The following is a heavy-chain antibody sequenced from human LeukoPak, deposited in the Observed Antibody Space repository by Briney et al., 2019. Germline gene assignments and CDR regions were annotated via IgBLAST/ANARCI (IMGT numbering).Heavy chain of an antibody. J-gene: IGHJ4*02. CDR3: AKETFAVDY. CDR1: GASISSYY. CDR2: ISSRGST. Sequence: PESLSLTCTEPGASISSYYRCWIRPPPGKGLEWIGYISSRGSTNNNPPLKSRVTISLDTSKNQFSLKLSSVTAADTAVYYCAKETFAVDYWGQGTLVTVSS. V-gene: IGHV4-59*01.